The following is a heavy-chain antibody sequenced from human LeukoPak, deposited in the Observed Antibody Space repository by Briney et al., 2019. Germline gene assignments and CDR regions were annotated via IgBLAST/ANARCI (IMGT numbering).Heavy chain of an antibody. CDR2: MNPNSGNT. CDR1: GYTFTSYD. Sequence: ASVKVSCKASGYTFTSYDINWVRQATGQGLEWMGWMNPNSGNTGYAQKFQGRVTMTRNTSISTAYMELSSLRSEDTAVYYCATAHQKTIFGVVITKGGFDYWGQGTLVTVSS. V-gene: IGHV1-8*01. CDR3: ATAHQKTIFGVVITKGGFDY. D-gene: IGHD3-3*01. J-gene: IGHJ4*02.